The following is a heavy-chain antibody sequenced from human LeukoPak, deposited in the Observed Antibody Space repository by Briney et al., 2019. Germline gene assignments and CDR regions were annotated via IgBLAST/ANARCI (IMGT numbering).Heavy chain of an antibody. CDR1: GFTVSSNY. CDR2: IYSGGST. D-gene: IGHD6-19*01. J-gene: IGHJ3*02. V-gene: IGHV3-53*01. Sequence: GGSLTLSCAASGFTVSSNYMSWVRQAPGKGLEWVSVIYSGGSTYYADSVKGRFTISRDNSKNTMYLQMNSLRAEDTAVYYCARDLRVTVAGTLGFDIWGQGTMVTVSS. CDR3: ARDLRVTVAGTLGFDI.